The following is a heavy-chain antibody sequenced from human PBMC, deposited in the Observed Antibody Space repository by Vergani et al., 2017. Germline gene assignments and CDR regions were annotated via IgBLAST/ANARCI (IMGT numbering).Heavy chain of an antibody. CDR1: GFTFSSYG. V-gene: IGHV3-30*02. J-gene: IGHJ4*02. Sequence: QVQLVESGGGVVQPGGSLRLSCAASGFTFSSYGMHWVRQAPGKGLEWVAFIRNDGSNKYYADSVKGRFTISRDNSKNTLYLQMNSLRAEDTAVYYCAKDLDDILTGPFDYWGQGTLVTVSS. CDR3: AKDLDDILTGPFDY. CDR2: IRNDGSNK. D-gene: IGHD3-9*01.